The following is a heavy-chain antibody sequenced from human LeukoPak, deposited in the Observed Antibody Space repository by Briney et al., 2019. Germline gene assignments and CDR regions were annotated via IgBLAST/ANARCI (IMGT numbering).Heavy chain of an antibody. J-gene: IGHJ4*02. CDR1: GFTFRSYG. D-gene: IGHD3-10*01. V-gene: IGHV3-33*06. Sequence: GGSLRLSCAASGFTFRSYGMHWVRQAPGKGLEWVAVIWYDGSNKYYADSVKGRFTISRDNSKNTLYLQMNSLRAEDTAVYYCAKEQRFGELFPDYWGQGTLVTVSS. CDR3: AKEQRFGELFPDY. CDR2: IWYDGSNK.